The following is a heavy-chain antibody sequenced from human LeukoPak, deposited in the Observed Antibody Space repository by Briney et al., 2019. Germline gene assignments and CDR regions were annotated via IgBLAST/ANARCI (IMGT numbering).Heavy chain of an antibody. D-gene: IGHD3-9*01. Sequence: ASVKVSCKASGYMFTGYSMNWVPQAPGQGLEWMGWINPNSGGTNYAQKFQGRVTMTRDTSTSTVYMELSSLRSEDTAVYYCARAELRYFDWFPFDYWGQGTLVTVSS. CDR1: GYMFTGYS. CDR2: INPNSGGT. J-gene: IGHJ4*02. V-gene: IGHV1-2*02. CDR3: ARAELRYFDWFPFDY.